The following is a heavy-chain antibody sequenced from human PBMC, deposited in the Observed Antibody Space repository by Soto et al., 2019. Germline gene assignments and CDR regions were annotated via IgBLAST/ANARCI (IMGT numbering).Heavy chain of an antibody. J-gene: IGHJ4*02. CDR3: ASWAMIVGVYYFDY. D-gene: IGHD3-22*01. CDR2: IIPIFGTA. CDR1: GGTFSSYA. Sequence: SVKVSCKASGGTFSSYAISWVRQAPGQGLEWMGGIIPIFGTANYAQRFQGRVTITADESTSTAYMELSSLRSEDTAVYYCASWAMIVGVYYFDYWGQGTLVTVSS. V-gene: IGHV1-69*13.